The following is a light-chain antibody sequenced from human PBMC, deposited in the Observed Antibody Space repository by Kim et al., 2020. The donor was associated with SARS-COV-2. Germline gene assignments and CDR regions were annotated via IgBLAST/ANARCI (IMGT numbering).Light chain of an antibody. CDR1: QSVLYSSNNKNC. J-gene: IGKJ2*01. CDR3: QQYYSTPYT. CDR2: WAS. Sequence: RAPINFKSSQSVLYSSNNKNCLAWYQQKPGQPPKLLIYWASTRESGVPDRFSGSGSGTDFTLTISSLQAEDVAVYYCQQYYSTPYTFGQGTKLEI. V-gene: IGKV4-1*01.